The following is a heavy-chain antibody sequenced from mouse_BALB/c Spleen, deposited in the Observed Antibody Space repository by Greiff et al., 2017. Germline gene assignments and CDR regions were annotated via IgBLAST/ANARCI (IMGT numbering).Heavy chain of an antibody. CDR2: ISNLAYSS. J-gene: IGHJ2*01. V-gene: IGHV5-15*02. D-gene: IGHD2-3*01. CDR3: ARVTGLLHYFDY. CDR1: GFTFSDYG. Sequence: EVQGVESGGGLVQPGGSRKLSCAASGFTFSDYGMAWVRQAPGKGPEWVAFISNLAYSSYYADTVTGRFTISRENAKNTLYLEMSSLRSEDTAMYYCARVTGLLHYFDYWGQGTTLTVSS.